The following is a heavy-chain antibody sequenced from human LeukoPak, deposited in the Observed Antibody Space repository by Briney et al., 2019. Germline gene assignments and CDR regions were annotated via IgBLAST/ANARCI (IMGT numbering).Heavy chain of an antibody. CDR2: ISSSSSTI. Sequence: GGSLRLSCAASGFTFCSYSMNRVRQAPGKGLVGVSYISSSSSTIYYADSVKGRFTISRDNAKNSLYLQINSLRAEDTAVYYCAREDHSKYEYWGQGTLVTVSS. D-gene: IGHD4-11*01. CDR1: GFTFCSYS. V-gene: IGHV3-48*01. CDR3: AREDHSKYEY. J-gene: IGHJ4*02.